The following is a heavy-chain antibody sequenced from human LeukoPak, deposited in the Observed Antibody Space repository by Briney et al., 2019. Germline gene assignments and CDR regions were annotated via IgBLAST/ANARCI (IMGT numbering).Heavy chain of an antibody. CDR2: INHSGST. Sequence: PSETLSLTCAVYGGSFSGYYWSWIRQPPGKGLEWIGEINHSGSTNYNPSLKSRVTISVDTSKNQFSLKLSSVTAADTAVYYCARRSVAARRRGRFDPWGQGTLVTVSS. V-gene: IGHV4-34*01. J-gene: IGHJ5*02. D-gene: IGHD6-6*01. CDR3: ARRSVAARRRGRFDP. CDR1: GGSFSGYY.